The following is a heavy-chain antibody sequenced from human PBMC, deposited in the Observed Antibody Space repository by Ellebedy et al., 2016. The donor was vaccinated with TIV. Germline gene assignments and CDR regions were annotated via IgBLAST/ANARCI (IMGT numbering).Heavy chain of an antibody. Sequence: GGSLRLSXAASGFTFSSYAMHWVRQAPDKGLEWVAVISFDGSKKYFADSVKGRFTISRDNPKNTLYLQMNSLRAEDSAVYYCAKELSAGIRNFDYWGQGTLVTVSS. J-gene: IGHJ4*02. D-gene: IGHD2-2*02. CDR1: GFTFSSYA. CDR3: AKELSAGIRNFDY. CDR2: ISFDGSKK. V-gene: IGHV3-30*18.